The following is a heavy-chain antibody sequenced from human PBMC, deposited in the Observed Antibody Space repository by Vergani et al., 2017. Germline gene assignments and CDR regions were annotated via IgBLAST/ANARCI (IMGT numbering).Heavy chain of an antibody. J-gene: IGHJ3*02. CDR2: IYTSGST. Sequence: QVQLQQWGAGLLKPSETLSLTCAVYGGSFSGYYWSWIRQPAGKGLEWIGRIYTSGSTNYNPSLKSRVTISVDTSKNQFSLKLSSVTAADTAVYYCARDGYCSGGSCSDAFDIWGQGTMVTVSS. CDR3: ARDGYCSGGSCSDAFDI. CDR1: GGSFSGYY. D-gene: IGHD2-15*01. V-gene: IGHV4-59*10.